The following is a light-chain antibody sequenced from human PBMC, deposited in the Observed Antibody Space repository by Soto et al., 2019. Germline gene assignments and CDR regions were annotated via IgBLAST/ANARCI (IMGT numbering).Light chain of an antibody. J-gene: IGKJ1*01. CDR2: DAS. CDR1: QSVGYW. V-gene: IGKV1-5*01. Sequence: IQITQSPSTLSSSVLERFTITCWASQSVGYWLAWYQQKPGKAPQFLIYDASNLHDGVPSRFSGSGSGTEFTLTISGLQPDDFASYYCQQYYSSWTFGQGTKVDIK. CDR3: QQYYSSWT.